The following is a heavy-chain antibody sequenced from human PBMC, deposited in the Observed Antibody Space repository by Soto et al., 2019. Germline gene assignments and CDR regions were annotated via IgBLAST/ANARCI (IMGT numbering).Heavy chain of an antibody. CDR2: ISISSGYI. D-gene: IGHD3-16*02. J-gene: IGHJ6*02. CDR1: GFAFNSHN. Sequence: XGSLRRSCADPGFAFNSHNMTWVRQAPGKGLDWVSSISISSGYIYYADSVRGRFTISRDNSKNSLSLEMNSLRVDDTAVYFCARAPLLSSRHVNSLYYYGMDVWGQGTTVTVS. V-gene: IGHV3-21*01. CDR3: ARAPLLSSRHVNSLYYYGMDV.